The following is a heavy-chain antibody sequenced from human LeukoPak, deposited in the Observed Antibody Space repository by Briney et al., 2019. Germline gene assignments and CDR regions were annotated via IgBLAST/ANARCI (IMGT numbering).Heavy chain of an antibody. CDR1: GFTFSSYA. D-gene: IGHD3-16*02. Sequence: GGSLRLSCAASGFTFSSYAMSWVRQAPGKGLEWVSAISGSGGSTCYADSVKGRFTISRDNSKNTLYLQMNSLRAEDTAVYYCAKALVRGPYYFDYWGQGTLVTVSS. CDR2: ISGSGGST. J-gene: IGHJ4*02. V-gene: IGHV3-23*01. CDR3: AKALVRGPYYFDY.